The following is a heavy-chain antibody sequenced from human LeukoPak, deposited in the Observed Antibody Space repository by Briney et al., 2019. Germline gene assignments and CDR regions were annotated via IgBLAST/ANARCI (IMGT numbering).Heavy chain of an antibody. CDR1: GGSFSGYY. V-gene: IGHV4-34*01. J-gene: IGHJ4*02. CDR3: ASAIRDYGDHFDY. Sequence: SETLSLTCAVYGGSFSGYYWSWIRQPPGKGLEWIGEINHSGSTNYNPSLKSRVTISVDTSKNQFSLKLSSVTAADTAVYYCASAIRDYGDHFDYWGQGTLVTVSS. D-gene: IGHD4-17*01. CDR2: INHSGST.